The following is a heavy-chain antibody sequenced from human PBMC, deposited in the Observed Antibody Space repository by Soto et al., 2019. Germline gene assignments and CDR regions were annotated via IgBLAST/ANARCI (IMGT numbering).Heavy chain of an antibody. CDR2: IYYSGST. D-gene: IGHD6-6*01. V-gene: IGHV4-30-4*01. J-gene: IGHJ5*02. Sequence: QVQLQESGPGLVKPSQTLSLTCTVSGGSISSGDYYWSWIRQPPGKGLEWIVYIYYSGSTYYNPSLKSRVTISVDTSKNQCSLKLSSVTAADTAVYYCARSIAARPIWFDPWGQGTLVTVSS. CDR3: ARSIAARPIWFDP. CDR1: GGSISSGDYY.